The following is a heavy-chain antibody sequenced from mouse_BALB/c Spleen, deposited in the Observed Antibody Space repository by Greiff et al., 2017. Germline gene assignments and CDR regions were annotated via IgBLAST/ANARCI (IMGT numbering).Heavy chain of an antibody. V-gene: IGHV1S56*01. D-gene: IGHD1-1*01. CDR3: ARGEFITTESSFAY. Sequence: QVHVKQSGPELVKPGASVRISCKASGHTFTSYYIHWVKQRPGQGLEWIGWIYPGNVNTNYTEKFKGKATLTADKSSSTAYMQLSSLTSEDSAVYFCARGEFITTESSFAYWGQGTLVTVSA. CDR2: IYPGNVNT. CDR1: GHTFTSYY. J-gene: IGHJ3*01.